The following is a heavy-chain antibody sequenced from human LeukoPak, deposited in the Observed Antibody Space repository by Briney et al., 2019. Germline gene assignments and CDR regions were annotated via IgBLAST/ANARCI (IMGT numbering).Heavy chain of an antibody. J-gene: IGHJ4*02. Sequence: PGGSLRLSCAASGFPFSRYGMHWARQAPGKGREGVAVIWYDGSNKYYADSVKGRFTISRDNSKNTLYLQMNSLRAEDTAVYYCARDQMVQGVIYYFDYWGQGTLVTVSS. V-gene: IGHV3-33*01. D-gene: IGHD3-10*01. CDR1: GFPFSRYG. CDR2: IWYDGSNK. CDR3: ARDQMVQGVIYYFDY.